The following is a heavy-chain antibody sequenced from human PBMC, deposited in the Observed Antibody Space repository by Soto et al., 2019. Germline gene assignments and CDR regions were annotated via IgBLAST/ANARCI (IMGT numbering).Heavy chain of an antibody. V-gene: IGHV5-51*01. CDR1: GYSFTNYW. D-gene: IGHD2-21*02. CDR2: IYPGDSDT. CDR3: AVTYYYYGMDV. Sequence: GESLKISCKGSGYSFTNYWIGWVRQMPGKGLEWMGIIYPGDSDTRYSPSFQGQVTISADKSISTAYLQWSSLKAADTAVYYCAVTYYYYGMDVWGQGTTVTVSS. J-gene: IGHJ6*02.